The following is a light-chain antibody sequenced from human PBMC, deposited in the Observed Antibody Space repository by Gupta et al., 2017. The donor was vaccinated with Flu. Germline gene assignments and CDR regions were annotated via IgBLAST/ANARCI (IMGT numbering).Light chain of an antibody. CDR3: QQYDNLPRIT. V-gene: IGKV1-33*01. Sequence: EIQMNQSPSSLSASVRDRVTITCQASQDISNYLNWYQQKPGKAPKLLIYDASNLETGVPSRFSGSGSGTDFTFTISSLQPEDIATYYCQQYDNLPRITFGQGTRLEIK. CDR1: QDISNY. CDR2: DAS. J-gene: IGKJ5*01.